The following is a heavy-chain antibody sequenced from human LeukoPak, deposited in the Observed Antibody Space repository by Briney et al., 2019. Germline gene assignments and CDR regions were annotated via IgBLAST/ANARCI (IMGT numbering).Heavy chain of an antibody. Sequence: GGSLRLSCAASGFTFSSYSMNWVRQAPGKGLEWVSYISSSSSTIYYADSVKGRFTISRDKAKNSLYLQMNSLRAEDTAVYYCARDQYCSSTSCGFDYWGQGTLVTVSS. CDR1: GFTFSSYS. CDR3: ARDQYCSSTSCGFDY. V-gene: IGHV3-48*01. J-gene: IGHJ4*02. D-gene: IGHD2-2*01. CDR2: ISSSSSTI.